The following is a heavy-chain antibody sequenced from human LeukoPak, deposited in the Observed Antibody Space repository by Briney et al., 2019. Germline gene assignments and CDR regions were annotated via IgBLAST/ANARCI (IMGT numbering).Heavy chain of an antibody. J-gene: IGHJ4*02. CDR3: ARGQGYSSSFGY. CDR2: IYTSGST. D-gene: IGHD6-6*01. Sequence: SETLSPTCTVSGGSISSYYWSWIRQPPGKGLEWIGYIYTSGSTNYNPSLKSRVTISVDTSKNQFSLKLSSVTAADTAVYYCARGQGYSSSFGYWGQGTLVTVSS. V-gene: IGHV4-4*09. CDR1: GGSISSYY.